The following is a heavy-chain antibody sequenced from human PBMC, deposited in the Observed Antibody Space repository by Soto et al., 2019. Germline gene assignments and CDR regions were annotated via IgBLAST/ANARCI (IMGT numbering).Heavy chain of an antibody. CDR1: GDSVSDNSAA. CDR3: AGRFQIILSSEVTFDN. J-gene: IGHJ4*02. V-gene: IGHV6-1*01. D-gene: IGHD3-9*01. Sequence: SQTLSLTCAISGDSVSDNSAAWKCIRQSPSRGLEWLGRTYYRSKWYNDYAVSVKSRITVTPDTSKNQFSLHLNSVTPEDTAVYYCAGRFQIILSSEVTFDNWGREPWSPSPQ. CDR2: TYYRSKWYN.